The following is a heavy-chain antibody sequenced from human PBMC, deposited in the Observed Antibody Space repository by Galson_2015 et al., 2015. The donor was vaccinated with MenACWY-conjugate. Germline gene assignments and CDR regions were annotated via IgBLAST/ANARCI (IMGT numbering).Heavy chain of an antibody. Sequence: LRLSCAASGFPFNQYWLHWVRQAPGKGLVWVSRISPDGSVTNYADSVKGRFTLSRDNAKNTLYLQMNSLRGDDTAVYYCTRGIDGYGRFDPWGQGTLVAVSS. CDR2: ISPDGSVT. CDR3: TRGIDGYGRFDP. D-gene: IGHD5-12*01. CDR1: GFPFNQYW. J-gene: IGHJ5*02. V-gene: IGHV3-74*01.